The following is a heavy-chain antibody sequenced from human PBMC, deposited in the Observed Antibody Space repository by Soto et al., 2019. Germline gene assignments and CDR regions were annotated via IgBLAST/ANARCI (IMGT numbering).Heavy chain of an antibody. V-gene: IGHV3-30*03. CDR2: ISYDGSNK. CDR1: GFTFSSYG. CDR3: AIYSSGWYPLDY. J-gene: IGHJ4*02. Sequence: QVQLVESGGGVVQPGRSLRLSCAASGFTFSSYGMHWVRQPPGKGLEWVAVISYDGSNKYYADSVKGRFTISRDNSKNTLYLQMNGLRAEDTAVYYCAIYSSGWYPLDYWGQGTLVTVSS. D-gene: IGHD6-19*01.